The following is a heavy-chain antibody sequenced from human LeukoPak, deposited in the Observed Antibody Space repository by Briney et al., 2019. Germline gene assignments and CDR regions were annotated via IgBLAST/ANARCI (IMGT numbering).Heavy chain of an antibody. J-gene: IGHJ4*02. Sequence: ASVKVSCKASGYTFTSYYMYWVRQAPGQGLEWMGIINPSGGSTSYAQKFQGRVTMTRDTSTSTVYMELSSLRSKDTAVYYCARVLSAILDLGYWGQGTLVTVSS. CDR3: ARVLSAILDLGY. V-gene: IGHV1-46*01. D-gene: IGHD1-7*01. CDR1: GYTFTSYY. CDR2: INPSGGST.